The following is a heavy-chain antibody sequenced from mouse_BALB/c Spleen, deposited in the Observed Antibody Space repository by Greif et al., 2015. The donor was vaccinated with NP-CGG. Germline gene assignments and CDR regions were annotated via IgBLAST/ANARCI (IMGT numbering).Heavy chain of an antibody. Sequence: VQGGESGPGLVAPSQSLSITCTVSGFSLTSYGVHWVRQPPGKGLEWLGVIWAGGSTNYNSALMSRLSISKDNSKSQVFLKMNSLQTDDTAMYYCARDSLYDYDKVMDYWGQGTSVTVSS. CDR1: GFSLTSYG. D-gene: IGHD2-4*01. J-gene: IGHJ4*01. V-gene: IGHV2-9*02. CDR3: ARDSLYDYDKVMDY. CDR2: IWAGGST.